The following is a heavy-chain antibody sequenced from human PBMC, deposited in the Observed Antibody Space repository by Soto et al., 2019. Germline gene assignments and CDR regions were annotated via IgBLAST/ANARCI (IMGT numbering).Heavy chain of an antibody. D-gene: IGHD6-19*01. V-gene: IGHV3-23*01. CDR3: ARDPKQWLFDY. CDR2: ISDNGGTT. J-gene: IGHJ4*02. CDR1: EFTFSNYA. Sequence: XXSLRLSFAASEFTFSNYAMRWVRQAPGKGLEWVSSISDNGGTTYYADSVKGRFTISRDNSKNTLYLQMNSLRAEDTAVYYCARDPKQWLFDYWGQGTLVTVSS.